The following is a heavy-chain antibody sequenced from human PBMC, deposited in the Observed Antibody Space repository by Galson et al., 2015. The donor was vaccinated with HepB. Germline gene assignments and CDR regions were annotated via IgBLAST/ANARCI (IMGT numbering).Heavy chain of an antibody. D-gene: IGHD5-24*01. CDR2: INPSGGRA. V-gene: IGHV1-46*03. J-gene: IGHJ4*02. Sequence: SVKVSCKASGYTFTSYYMHWVRQAPGQGLEWMGIINPSGGRASYAQKFQGRVTMTRDTSTSTIYMELSSLRSEDTAVYYCVRGIEMAKITFGYWGQGTLVTVSS. CDR3: VRGIEMAKITFGY. CDR1: GYTFTSYY.